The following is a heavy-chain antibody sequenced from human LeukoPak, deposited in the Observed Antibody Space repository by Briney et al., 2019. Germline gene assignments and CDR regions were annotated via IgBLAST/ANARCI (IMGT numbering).Heavy chain of an antibody. CDR1: GGSISSSSYS. Sequence: TSETLSLTCTVSGGSISSSSYSWDWIRQPPGKGLEWIGSIYYSGSTYYNPALKSRVTISVDTSKNQFSLKLSSVTAADTAVYYCARHFSLLWFGAHAFDIWGQGTMVTDSS. D-gene: IGHD3-10*01. CDR2: IYYSGST. V-gene: IGHV4-39*01. J-gene: IGHJ3*02. CDR3: ARHFSLLWFGAHAFDI.